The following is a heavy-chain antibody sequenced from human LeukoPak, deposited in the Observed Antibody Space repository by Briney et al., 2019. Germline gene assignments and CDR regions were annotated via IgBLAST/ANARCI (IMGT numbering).Heavy chain of an antibody. J-gene: IGHJ4*02. Sequence: PSQTLSLTCTVSGGSISSGGYFWSWIRQHPGKGLEWIGEINHSGSTNYNPSLKSRVTISVDTSKNQFSLKLSSVTAADTAVYYCARATERYFDYWGQGTLVTVSS. CDR3: ARATERYFDY. CDR2: INHSGST. V-gene: IGHV4-30-2*01. D-gene: IGHD1-26*01. CDR1: GGSISSGGYF.